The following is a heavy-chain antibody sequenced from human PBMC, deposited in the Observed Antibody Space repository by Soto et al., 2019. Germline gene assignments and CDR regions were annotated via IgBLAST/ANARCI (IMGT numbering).Heavy chain of an antibody. Sequence: QVQLVESGGGVVQPGRSLRLSCAASGFTFSSYGMHWVRQAPGKGLEWVAVISNDENNKYYADSVKGRFTISGDNSKNTLYLQMNSLRAEDTAVYYCAKGSSGYYYPHLDSWGQGTLVTVSS. V-gene: IGHV3-30*18. D-gene: IGHD3-22*01. J-gene: IGHJ4*02. CDR1: GFTFSSYG. CDR3: AKGSSGYYYPHLDS. CDR2: ISNDENNK.